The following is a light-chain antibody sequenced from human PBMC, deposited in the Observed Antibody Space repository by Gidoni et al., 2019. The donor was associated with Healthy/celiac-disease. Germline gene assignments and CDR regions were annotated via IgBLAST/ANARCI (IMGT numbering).Light chain of an antibody. CDR1: QSISSY. CDR2: AAS. J-gene: IGKJ1*01. Sequence: DIQMTQSPSSLSASVGDRVPSTCRASQSISSYLNWYQQKPGKAPNLLIYAASSLQSGVPSGFSGGGSGPDFTLTISRLQPEDFATYYCQQSYSTWTFXXXTKVEIK. V-gene: IGKV1-39*01. CDR3: QQSYSTWT.